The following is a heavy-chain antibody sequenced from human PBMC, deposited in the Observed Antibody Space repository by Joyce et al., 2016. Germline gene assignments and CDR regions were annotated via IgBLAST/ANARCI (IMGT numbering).Heavy chain of an antibody. CDR3: ARQGASRSAAFDV. D-gene: IGHD3-3*01. J-gene: IGHJ3*01. V-gene: IGHV4-59*08. CDR1: GGPINSYY. Sequence: QVQLQESGPGLVKPSETLSLTRTVSGGPINSYYWSWIRQSPGKGLDWIGYIYYSDNTNYNPSLKSRVAISVDMSKKKCSLELTSVTAADAAVYYCARQGASRSAAFDVWGQGTMVTVSS. CDR2: IYYSDNT.